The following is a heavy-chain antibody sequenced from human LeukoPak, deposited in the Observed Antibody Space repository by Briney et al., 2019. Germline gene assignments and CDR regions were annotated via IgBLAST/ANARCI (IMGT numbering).Heavy chain of an antibody. J-gene: IGHJ6*01. D-gene: IGHD3-16*01. V-gene: IGHV3-9*01. CDR2: ISWNSGSI. CDR3: AKDIGGHQYRRHYVMNV. CDR1: GFTFDDYA. Sequence: GGSLRLSCAASGFTFDDYAMHWVRQAPGKGLERVSGISWNSGSIGYADSVKGRFTISRDNAKNSLYLQMNSLRAEDTALYYCAKDIGGHQYRRHYVMNVSKQGTTANDSS.